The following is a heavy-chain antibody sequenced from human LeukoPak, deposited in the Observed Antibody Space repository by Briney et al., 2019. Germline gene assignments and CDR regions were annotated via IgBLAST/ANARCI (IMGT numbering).Heavy chain of an antibody. CDR3: ARGDDYKSTLFDY. D-gene: IGHD5-12*01. Sequence: KPSETLSLTCTVSGASISRYFWNWIRQPPGKELEWIGYISSGGSTNYNPSLKSRVTISIDTSKNQFSLKLTSATAADTAIYYCARGDDYKSTLFDYWGQGTLVAVSS. CDR1: GASISRYF. CDR2: ISSGGST. J-gene: IGHJ4*02. V-gene: IGHV4-59*01.